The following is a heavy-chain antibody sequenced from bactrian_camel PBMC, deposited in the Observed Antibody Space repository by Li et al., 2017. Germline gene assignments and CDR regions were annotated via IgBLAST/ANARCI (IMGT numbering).Heavy chain of an antibody. V-gene: IGHV3S55*01. D-gene: IGHD5*01. CDR3: GASWGITAMMALGRIAHDDFGY. CDR1: GHSRGSNC. Sequence: HVQLVESGGGSVQTGGSLRLSCVVSGHSRGSNCVGWYRLPPGRAPAEREGIAAIRRSGGETWYAGSVKGRFTISEDNAEKILYLEMNNMNGEDTALYRCGASWGITAMMALGRIAHDDFGYWGEGTQVTVS. CDR2: IRRSGGET. J-gene: IGHJ6*01.